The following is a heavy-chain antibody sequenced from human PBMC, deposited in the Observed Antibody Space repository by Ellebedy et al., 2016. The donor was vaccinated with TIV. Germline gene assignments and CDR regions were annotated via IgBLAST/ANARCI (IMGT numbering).Heavy chain of an antibody. CDR1: GFSLSTSGVG. D-gene: IGHD1-26*01. J-gene: IGHJ3*02. CDR3: AHFGSYNAFDI. Sequence: SGPTLVKPTQTLTVTCTFSGFSLSTSGVGVGWIRQPPGKALEWLALIYWNDDERYSPSLKSRLTITRDTSKNQVVLTMTNMDPVDTATYYCAHFGSYNAFDIWGQGTMVTVSS. V-gene: IGHV2-5*01. CDR2: IYWNDDE.